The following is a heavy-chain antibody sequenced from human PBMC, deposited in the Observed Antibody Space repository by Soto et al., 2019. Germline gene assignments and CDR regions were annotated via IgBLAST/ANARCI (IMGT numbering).Heavy chain of an antibody. V-gene: IGHV1-46*01. CDR3: ARDIGDFWSGRDYYYYGMDV. CDR1: GYTFTSYD. J-gene: IGHJ6*02. D-gene: IGHD3-3*01. Sequence: ASVKVSCKASGYTFTSYDINWVRQAPGQGLEWMGIINPSGGSTSYAQKFQGRVTVTRDTSTSTVYMELSSLRSEDTAVYYCARDIGDFWSGRDYYYYGMDVSGQGTTVTVSS. CDR2: INPSGGST.